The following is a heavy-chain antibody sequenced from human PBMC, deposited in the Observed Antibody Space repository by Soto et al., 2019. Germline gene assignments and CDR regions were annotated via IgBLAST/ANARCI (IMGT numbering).Heavy chain of an antibody. CDR1: GFTFSSYA. D-gene: IGHD2-21*01. CDR2: ISGSGGST. Sequence: GGSLRLSCAASGFTFSSYAMSWVRQAPGKGLEWVSAISGSGGSTYYADSVKGRFTISRDNSKNTLYLQMNSLRAEDTAVYYCAKDVVGLESGRLHTHPYYMDVWGKGTTVTVSS. CDR3: AKDVVGLESGRLHTHPYYMDV. J-gene: IGHJ6*03. V-gene: IGHV3-23*01.